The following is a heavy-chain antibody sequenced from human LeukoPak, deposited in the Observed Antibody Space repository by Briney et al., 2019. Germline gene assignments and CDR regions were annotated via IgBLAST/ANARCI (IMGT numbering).Heavy chain of an antibody. Sequence: GESLKISCKGSGYSFSTYWIGWGRPMPGGGLGWRGVIYPANSDTRYSPSFQGQVTISADKSISTAYLQWSSLKASDAAMYYCARHGKTYCGDDCYPIDYWGQGTLVTVSS. CDR3: ARHGKTYCGDDCYPIDY. CDR1: GYSFSTYW. J-gene: IGHJ4*02. CDR2: IYPANSDT. D-gene: IGHD2-21*02. V-gene: IGHV5-51*01.